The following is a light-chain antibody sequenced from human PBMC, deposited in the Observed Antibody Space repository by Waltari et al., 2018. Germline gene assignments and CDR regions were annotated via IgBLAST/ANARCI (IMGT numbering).Light chain of an antibody. CDR1: QIISSW. CDR2: KAS. CDR3: QQYNSYSRT. Sequence: DIQMTQSPSSLSASVGDRVTNTCRASQIISSWLAWYQQKPGKAPNLLIYKASSLGSGVPSRFSGSGSGTEFTLTISSLQPDDLATYYCQQYNSYSRTFGQGTKVEIK. J-gene: IGKJ1*01. V-gene: IGKV1-5*03.